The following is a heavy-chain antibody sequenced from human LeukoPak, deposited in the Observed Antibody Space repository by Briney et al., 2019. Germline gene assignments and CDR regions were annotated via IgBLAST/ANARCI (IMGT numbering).Heavy chain of an antibody. J-gene: IGHJ6*03. CDR2: ISSTSIYI. CDR1: EFTFSSYS. CDR3: ARATGCGGGGCPISHFYYCYQMDV. V-gene: IGHV3-21*01. Sequence: PGGSLRLSCAASEFTFSSYSMNWVRQAPGKGLEWVSSISSTSIYIYYADSVKGRFTISRDNAKNSLYLQMNSLRAEDTAVYYCARATGCGGGGCPISHFYYCYQMDVGGKGTSVTVS. D-gene: IGHD2-15*01.